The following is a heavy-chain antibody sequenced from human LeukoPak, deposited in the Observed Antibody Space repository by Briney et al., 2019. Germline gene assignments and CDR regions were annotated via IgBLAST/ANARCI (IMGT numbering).Heavy chain of an antibody. J-gene: IGHJ4*02. V-gene: IGHV3-11*01. CDR1: GFPLSDYC. Sequence: PGGSLGLSRAASGFPLSDYCIRCVPEAPAKGREWGSFKSRRGSTMYYTDSLKGRYTISRDNAKNSLYLQMNSQRAEDTAVYNCASRGRDCSDSYRFDYWGQGTLVTVSS. D-gene: IGHD2-15*01. CDR3: ASRGRDCSDSYRFDY. CDR2: KSRRGSTM.